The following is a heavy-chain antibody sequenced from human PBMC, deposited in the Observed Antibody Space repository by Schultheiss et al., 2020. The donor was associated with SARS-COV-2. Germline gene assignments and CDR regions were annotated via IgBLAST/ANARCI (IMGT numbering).Heavy chain of an antibody. CDR3: ARLGAAAVGFQH. CDR2: IIPIFGTA. J-gene: IGHJ1*01. Sequence: SVKVSCKASGYTFTSYAISWVRQAPGQGLEWMGGIIPIFGTANYAQKFQGRVTITADESTSTAYMELSSLRSEDTAVYYCARLGAAAVGFQHWGQGTLVTVSS. CDR1: GYTFTSYA. V-gene: IGHV1-69*13. D-gene: IGHD6-13*01.